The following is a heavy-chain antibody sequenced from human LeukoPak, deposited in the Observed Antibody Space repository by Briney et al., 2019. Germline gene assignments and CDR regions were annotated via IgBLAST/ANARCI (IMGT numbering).Heavy chain of an antibody. Sequence: GASVKVSCKASGYTLTSYGISWVRQAPGQGLEWMGWISAYNGNTYYAQKFQARVTMTTDTSTSTAYMELRSLRSDDTAVYYCAKDRGWQYADYDTVAVEHWGQGTPVTVSS. CDR1: GYTLTSYG. D-gene: IGHD4-17*01. CDR2: ISAYNGNT. J-gene: IGHJ4*02. CDR3: AKDRGWQYADYDTVAVEH. V-gene: IGHV1-18*01.